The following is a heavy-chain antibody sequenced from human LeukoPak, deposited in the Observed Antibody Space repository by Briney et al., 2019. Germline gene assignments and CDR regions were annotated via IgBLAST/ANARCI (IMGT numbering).Heavy chain of an antibody. J-gene: IGHJ4*02. CDR3: ARALYYDFWSGYDY. D-gene: IGHD3-3*01. CDR1: GFTFSSYG. V-gene: IGHV3-30*03. Sequence: GGSLRLSCAASGFTFSSYGTHWVRQAPGKGLEWVAVISYDGSNKYYADSVKGRFTISRDNSKNTLYLQMNSLRAEDTAVYYCARALYYDFWSGYDYWGQGTLVTVSS. CDR2: ISYDGSNK.